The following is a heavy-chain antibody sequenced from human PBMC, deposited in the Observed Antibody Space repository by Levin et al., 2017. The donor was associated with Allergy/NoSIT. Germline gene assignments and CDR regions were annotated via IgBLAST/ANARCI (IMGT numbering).Heavy chain of an antibody. Sequence: GASVKVSCKASGYTFTSYGISWVRQAPGQGLEWMGWISAYNGNTNYAQKLQGRVTMTTDTSTSTAYMELRSLRSDDTAVYYCARGGWGLDIVVVPAAPLDYWGQGTLVTVSS. CDR3: ARGGWGLDIVVVPAAPLDY. J-gene: IGHJ4*02. CDR1: GYTFTSYG. D-gene: IGHD2-2*01. CDR2: ISAYNGNT. V-gene: IGHV1-18*01.